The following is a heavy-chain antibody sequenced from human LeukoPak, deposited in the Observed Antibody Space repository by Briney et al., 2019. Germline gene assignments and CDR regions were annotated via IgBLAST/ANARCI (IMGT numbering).Heavy chain of an antibody. D-gene: IGHD2/OR15-2a*01. CDR2: ISGSGGST. Sequence: GGSLRLSCAASGFTFSSCAMSWVRQAPGKGLEWVSAISGSGGSTYYADSVKGRFTISRDNSKDTLYLQMNSLRAEDTAVCYCAKDLSRLYYYYGMDVWGQGTTVTVSS. CDR1: GFTFSSCA. V-gene: IGHV3-23*01. CDR3: AKDLSRLYYYYGMDV. J-gene: IGHJ6*02.